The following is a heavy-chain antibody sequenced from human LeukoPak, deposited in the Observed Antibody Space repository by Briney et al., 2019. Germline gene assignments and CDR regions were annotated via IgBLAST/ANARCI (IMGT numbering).Heavy chain of an antibody. CDR3: ARRSKEYYYYYMDV. CDR1: GFTFSSYE. D-gene: IGHD4-11*01. Sequence: PGGSLRLSCAASGFTFSSYEMNWVRQAPGKGLEWVSYISSSGSTIYYADSVKGRFTISRDNAKNSLYLQMNSLRAEDTAVYYCARRSKEYYYYYMDVWGKGTTVTISS. V-gene: IGHV3-48*03. J-gene: IGHJ6*03. CDR2: ISSSGSTI.